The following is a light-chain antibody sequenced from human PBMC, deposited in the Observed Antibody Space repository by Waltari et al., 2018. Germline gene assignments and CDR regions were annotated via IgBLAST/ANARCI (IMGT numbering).Light chain of an antibody. J-gene: IGKJ2*01. CDR2: GAS. CDR1: QSVSSSY. V-gene: IGKV3-20*01. CDR3: QQYGSSPLYT. Sequence: ELVLPQSPGTLSLSPGERATLSCRASQSVSSSYLAWYQQKPGQAPRLLIYGASSRATGIPDRFSGSGSGTDFTLTISRLEPEDFAVYYCQQYGSSPLYTFGQGTKLEIK.